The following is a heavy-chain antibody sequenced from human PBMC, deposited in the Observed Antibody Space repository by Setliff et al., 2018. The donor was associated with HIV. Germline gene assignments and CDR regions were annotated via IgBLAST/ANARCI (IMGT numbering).Heavy chain of an antibody. CDR2: IYWNDDK. D-gene: IGHD2-15*01. J-gene: IGHJ3*02. CDR3: AHRLGYCSGGSCFGAFDI. Sequence: SGPTLVNPTQTLTLTCTFSGFSLSTGVGVGWIRQPPGKALEWLALIYWNDDKHYSPSLKTRLTITKDTSKNQVVLTMTNMDPVDTATYYCAHRLGYCSGGSCFGAFDIWGQGTMVTVSS. V-gene: IGHV2-5*01. CDR1: GFSLSTGVG.